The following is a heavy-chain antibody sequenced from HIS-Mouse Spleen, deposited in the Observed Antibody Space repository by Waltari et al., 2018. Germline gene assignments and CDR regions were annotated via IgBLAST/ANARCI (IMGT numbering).Heavy chain of an antibody. V-gene: IGHV4-39*07. D-gene: IGHD6-13*01. Sequence: QLQLQESGPGLGKPSETLSLTCTVAGGSIRSSSYYWGWIRQPPGKGLEWIGVIYYSGSTYYNPSLKSRVTISVDTSKTQFSLKLSSVTAADTAVYYCAREIPYSSSWYDWYFDLWGRGTLVTVSS. CDR1: GGSIRSSSYY. CDR2: IYYSGST. J-gene: IGHJ2*01. CDR3: AREIPYSSSWYDWYFDL.